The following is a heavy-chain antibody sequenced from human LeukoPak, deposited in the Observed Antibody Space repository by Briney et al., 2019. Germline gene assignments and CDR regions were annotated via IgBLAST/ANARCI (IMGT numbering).Heavy chain of an antibody. CDR2: ISAYNGNT. D-gene: IGHD1-1*01. CDR3: ARRQGTTLNFDY. J-gene: IGHJ4*02. Sequence: ASVKVSCKASGYTFTSYGISWVRQAPGQGLEWMGWISAYNGNTNCAQNLQGRVTMTTDTSTSTAYMELRSLRSDDTAVYYCARRQGTTLNFDYWGQGTLVTVSS. CDR1: GYTFTSYG. V-gene: IGHV1-18*01.